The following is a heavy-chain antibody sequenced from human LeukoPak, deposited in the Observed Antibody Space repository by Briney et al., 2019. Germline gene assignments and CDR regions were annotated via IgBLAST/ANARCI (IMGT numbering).Heavy chain of an antibody. Sequence: ASVKVSCKASGYTFTSYYMHWVRQAPGQGLEWMGIINPSGGSTSYAQNFQGRVTMTEDTSTDTAYMELSSLRSEDTAVYYCATIQKEWSGYSGYDPVFGYWGQGTLVTVSS. V-gene: IGHV1-46*01. J-gene: IGHJ4*02. CDR1: GYTFTSYY. D-gene: IGHD5-12*01. CDR2: INPSGGST. CDR3: ATIQKEWSGYSGYDPVFGY.